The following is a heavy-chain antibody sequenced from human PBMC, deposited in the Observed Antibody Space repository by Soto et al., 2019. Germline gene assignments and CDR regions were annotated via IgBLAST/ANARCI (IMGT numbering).Heavy chain of an antibody. CDR1: GFTFSSYW. Sequence: EVQLVESGGGLVQPGGSLRLSCAASGFTFSSYWMHWVRQAPGKGLVWVTRINSDGSSTSYADSVKGRFTISRDNAKNTPYLQMNMLRAEDTAVYYCVRTSLVVAAATREDYWCQGTPVSVSS. V-gene: IGHV3-74*01. CDR2: INSDGSST. J-gene: IGHJ4*02. CDR3: VRTSLVVAAATREDY. D-gene: IGHD2-15*01.